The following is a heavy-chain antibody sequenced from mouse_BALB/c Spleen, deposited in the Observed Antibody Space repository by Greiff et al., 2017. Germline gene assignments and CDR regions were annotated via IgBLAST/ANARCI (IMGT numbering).Heavy chain of an antibody. CDR3: ARDALYGYDSYWYFDV. CDR1: GFTFSDFY. V-gene: IGHV7-1*02. J-gene: IGHJ1*01. D-gene: IGHD2-2*01. CDR2: SRNKANDYTT. Sequence: EVKLVESGGGLVQPGGSLRLSCATSGFTFSDFYMEWVRQPPGKRLEWIAASRNKANDYTTEYSASVKGRFIVSRDTSQSILYLQMNALRAEDTAIYYCARDALYGYDSYWYFDVWGAGTTATVSS.